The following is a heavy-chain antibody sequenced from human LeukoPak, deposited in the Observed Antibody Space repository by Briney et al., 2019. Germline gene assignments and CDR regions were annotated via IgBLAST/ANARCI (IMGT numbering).Heavy chain of an antibody. CDR1: GLTFSRYS. CDR3: AKFKGHYGDSEYYFDS. Sequence: GGSLRLSCAASGLTFSRYSVNWVRQAPGKGLEWVSCITGSSDYIFYADSVRGRFTISRDNAKNSLFLQMNSLRAEDTAVYYCAKFKGHYGDSEYYFDSWGQGTLVTVSS. CDR2: ITGSSDYI. D-gene: IGHD3-10*01. V-gene: IGHV3-21*01. J-gene: IGHJ4*02.